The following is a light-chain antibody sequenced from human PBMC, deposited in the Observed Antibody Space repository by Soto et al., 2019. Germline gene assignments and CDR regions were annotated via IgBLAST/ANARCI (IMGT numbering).Light chain of an antibody. Sequence: QSVLTQPPSVSAAPGQKVTISCSGSSSNIGNNYVSWYQQLPGTAPKLLIYENNKRPSGIPDRFSGSKSGTSATLGITGLQTGDEADYYCGTWDSSLRVFYVFGTGTKLTVL. CDR1: SSNIGNNY. J-gene: IGLJ1*01. CDR2: ENN. CDR3: GTWDSSLRVFYV. V-gene: IGLV1-51*02.